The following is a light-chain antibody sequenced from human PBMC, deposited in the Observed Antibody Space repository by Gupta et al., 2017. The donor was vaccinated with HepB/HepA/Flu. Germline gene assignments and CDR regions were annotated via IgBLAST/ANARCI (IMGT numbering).Light chain of an antibody. CDR2: EAS. CDR1: QDIRNF. J-gene: IGKJ3*01. Sequence: DIQMTQSPSSLSASMGDRVTITCRASQDIRNFLAWFQLKPGKAPKSLIYEASSLQSGVPSKFSGSGSGTDFTLTIDNRQPDDFATYYCQQEDDFPFTFGHGTKVDI. V-gene: IGKV1-16*02. CDR3: QQEDDFPFT.